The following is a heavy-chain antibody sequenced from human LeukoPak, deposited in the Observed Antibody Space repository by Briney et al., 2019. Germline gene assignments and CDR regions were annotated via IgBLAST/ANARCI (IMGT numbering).Heavy chain of an antibody. CDR3: VSDTALGY. J-gene: IGHJ4*02. CDR2: IKTDGSST. Sequence: GGSLRLSCAASGFTFSNYWMHWVRQAPGKGRVWVSRIKTDGSSTFYADSVKGRFTISRDNAKNTMYLQMNSLRVEDTAVYYCVSDTALGYWGQGTLVTVSS. D-gene: IGHD5-18*01. CDR1: GFTFSNYW. V-gene: IGHV3-74*01.